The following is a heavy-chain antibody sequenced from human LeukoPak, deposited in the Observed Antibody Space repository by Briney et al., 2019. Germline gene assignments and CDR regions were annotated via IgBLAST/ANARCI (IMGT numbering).Heavy chain of an antibody. V-gene: IGHV4-59*01. CDR3: ARVVTYYYGSGSYYKPVDWFDP. J-gene: IGHJ5*02. CDR2: IYYSGST. CDR1: GGCISSDY. Sequence: SETLSLTCNVSGGCISSDYWSWIRQPPGQGLEKIGYIYYSGSTNYNPSLKSRVTISVDTSKNQFSLKLSSVTAADTAVYYCARVVTYYYGSGSYYKPVDWFDPWGQGTLVTVSS. D-gene: IGHD3-10*01.